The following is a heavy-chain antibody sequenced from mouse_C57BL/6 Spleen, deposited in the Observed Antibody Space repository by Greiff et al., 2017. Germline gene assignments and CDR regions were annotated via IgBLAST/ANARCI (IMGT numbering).Heavy chain of an antibody. CDR2: IWSDGST. D-gene: IGHD4-1*01. CDR3: ARHGEKLGYYYAMDY. J-gene: IGHJ4*01. V-gene: IGHV2-6-1*01. CDR1: GFSLTSYG. Sequence: VQGVESGPGLVAPSQSLSITCTVSGFSLTSYGVHWVRQPPGKGLEWLVVIWSDGSTTYNSALKSRLSISKDNSKSQVFLKMNSLQTDDTAMYYCARHGEKLGYYYAMDYWGQGTSVTVSS.